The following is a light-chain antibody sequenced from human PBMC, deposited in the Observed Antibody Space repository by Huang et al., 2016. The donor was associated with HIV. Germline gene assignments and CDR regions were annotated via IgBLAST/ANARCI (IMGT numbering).Light chain of an antibody. CDR3: QQRSGGVT. CDR2: DTS. J-gene: IGKJ4*01. CDR1: QSVGNY. V-gene: IGKV3-11*01. Sequence: IVLTQSPATLSWYPGESVTLSCRASQSVGNYIAWYQQHPGQSPRLLIYDTSYRATGTPVRFSGSGSGTDFALTISNLESDDFAVYYCQQRSGGVTFGGGTEVQVK.